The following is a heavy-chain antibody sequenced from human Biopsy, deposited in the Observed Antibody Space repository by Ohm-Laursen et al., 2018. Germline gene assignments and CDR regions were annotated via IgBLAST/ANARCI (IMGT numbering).Heavy chain of an antibody. D-gene: IGHD3-22*01. Sequence: SETLSLTCPVSGGSISNNNYYWGWIRQPPGKGLEWIGSIFYRGSTHYKPSLKSQVNISVDMSKNQFSLKLNSVTAADTAVYYCARDYDTSGYYYVSWGQGTLVTVSS. CDR3: ARDYDTSGYYYVS. J-gene: IGHJ5*02. CDR2: IFYRGST. V-gene: IGHV4-39*01. CDR1: GGSISNNNYY.